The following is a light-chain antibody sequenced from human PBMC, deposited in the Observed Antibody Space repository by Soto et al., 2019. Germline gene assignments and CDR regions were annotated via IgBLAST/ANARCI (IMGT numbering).Light chain of an antibody. J-gene: IGKJ1*01. CDR1: QSIHSY. Sequence: IEMTQSPSSLSASVGDRVTITCRASQSIHSYLNWYQQKPGKAPKLLISAASSLQSGVPPRFSGSGSGTDFTLTISSLQPEDFATYYCLQDYNYPPWTFGQGTKVDIK. V-gene: IGKV1-6*01. CDR3: LQDYNYPPWT. CDR2: AAS.